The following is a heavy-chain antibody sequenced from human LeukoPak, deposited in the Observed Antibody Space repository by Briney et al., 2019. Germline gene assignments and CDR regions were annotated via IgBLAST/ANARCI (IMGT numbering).Heavy chain of an antibody. CDR2: ISSSSSTI. J-gene: IGHJ4*02. Sequence: GGSLRLSCAASGFTFSSYSMNWVRQAPGKGLDCVSYISSSSSTIYYADSVKGRFTISRDNAKNSLYLQMNSLRAEDTAVYYCARVGTMVRGVHFDYWGQGTLFTVSS. V-gene: IGHV3-48*01. CDR1: GFTFSSYS. CDR3: ARVGTMVRGVHFDY. D-gene: IGHD3-10*01.